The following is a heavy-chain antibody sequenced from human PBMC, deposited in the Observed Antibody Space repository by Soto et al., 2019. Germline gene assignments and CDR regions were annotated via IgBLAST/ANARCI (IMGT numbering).Heavy chain of an antibody. CDR2: IFYSGST. J-gene: IGHJ5*02. Sequence: PSETLSLTCSVSGASFKYYYWDWIRQPPGKGLQWIGNIFYSGSTLYNPSLKGRVSIDVDTSTNQFSLRLTSVTAADTAVYFCARSGGYSGYDHVFDPCGHGTLITVSS. D-gene: IGHD5-12*01. CDR3: ARSGGYSGYDHVFDP. CDR1: GASFKYYY. V-gene: IGHV4-39*01.